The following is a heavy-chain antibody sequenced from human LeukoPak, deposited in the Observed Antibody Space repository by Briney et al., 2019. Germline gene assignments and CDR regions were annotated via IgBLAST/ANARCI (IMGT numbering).Heavy chain of an antibody. Sequence: SATLSLTCTVSGGSISSYYWSWIRQPPGKGLEWIGYIYYSGSTNYNPSLKSRVTISVDTSKNQFSLKLSSVTAADTAVYYCARDTYYYDSSGYRSDAFDIWGQGTMVTVSS. CDR1: GGSISSYY. V-gene: IGHV4-59*01. D-gene: IGHD3-22*01. J-gene: IGHJ3*02. CDR3: ARDTYYYDSSGYRSDAFDI. CDR2: IYYSGST.